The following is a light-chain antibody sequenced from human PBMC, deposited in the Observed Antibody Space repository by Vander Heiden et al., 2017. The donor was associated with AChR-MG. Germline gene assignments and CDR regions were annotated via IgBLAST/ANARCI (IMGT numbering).Light chain of an antibody. V-gene: IGLV3-1*01. Sequence: SYELTQPPSVSVSPGPTASLPCSGDKLGDKYACWFQQKPGQPPVLVIDQASKRPSGIPERFSGSNSGNTATLTISGTQAMDEADYYCQAWDSSTVVFGGGTKLTVL. CDR3: QAWDSSTVV. CDR2: QAS. CDR1: KLGDKY. J-gene: IGLJ2*01.